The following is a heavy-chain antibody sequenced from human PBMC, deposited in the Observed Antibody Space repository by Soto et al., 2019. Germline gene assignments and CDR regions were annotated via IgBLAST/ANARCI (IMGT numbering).Heavy chain of an antibody. J-gene: IGHJ4*02. CDR3: ASGVRGTRYY. CDR2: ISGSGGST. D-gene: IGHD3-10*01. Sequence: EVQLLESGGGLVEPGGSLRLSCAASGFTFSSYAMSWVRQAPGKGLKWVSAISGSGGSTYYADSVKDRFTISRDNSKYTLYLQITSLRSGDTAVYYWASGVRGTRYYWRQGTLVTVSS. CDR1: GFTFSSYA. V-gene: IGHV3-23*01.